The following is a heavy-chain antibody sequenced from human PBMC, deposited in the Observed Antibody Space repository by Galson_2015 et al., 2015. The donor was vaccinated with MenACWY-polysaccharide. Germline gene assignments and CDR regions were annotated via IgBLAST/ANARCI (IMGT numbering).Heavy chain of an antibody. CDR1: GFRFRTYS. CDR2: IRTEGDTT. Sequence: SLRLSCAGSGFRFRTYSMNWVRQAPGEGLEWVSYIRTEGDTTHYADSVKGRFTVSRDNAKDSMYLQMNSLRDEDTAIYYCVRDMMPGSNDAFDNWGQGTMVTVSS. V-gene: IGHV3-48*02. J-gene: IGHJ3*02. D-gene: IGHD3-16*01. CDR3: VRDMMPGSNDAFDN.